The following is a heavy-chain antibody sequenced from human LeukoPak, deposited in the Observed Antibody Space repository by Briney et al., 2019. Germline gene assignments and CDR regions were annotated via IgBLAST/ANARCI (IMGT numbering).Heavy chain of an antibody. CDR2: IYYSGST. V-gene: IGHV4-59*05. CDR1: GFTFSSYSMN. CDR3: ARSQPYCGGDCYPDY. D-gene: IGHD2-21*02. Sequence: GSLRLSCAASGFTFSSYSMNWVRQAPGKGLEWIGSIYYSGSTYYNPSLKSRVTISVDTSKNQFSLKLSSVTAADTAVYYCARSQPYCGGDCYPDYWGQGTLVTVSS. J-gene: IGHJ4*02.